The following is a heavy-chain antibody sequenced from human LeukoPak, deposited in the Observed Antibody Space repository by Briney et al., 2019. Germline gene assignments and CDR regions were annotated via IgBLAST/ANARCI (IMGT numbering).Heavy chain of an antibody. V-gene: IGHV3-23*01. CDR1: GFTFSSYA. CDR2: ISGSGGNT. D-gene: IGHD5-24*01. J-gene: IGHJ4*02. Sequence: GGSLRLSCAASGFTFSSYAMTWVRQAPGKGLEWVSAISGSGGNTYYADSVKGRFTISRDNSKNTVYLQMNNLRVEDTAVYYCARGSTWRWQHLWGQGTLVTVSS. CDR3: ARGSTWRWQHL.